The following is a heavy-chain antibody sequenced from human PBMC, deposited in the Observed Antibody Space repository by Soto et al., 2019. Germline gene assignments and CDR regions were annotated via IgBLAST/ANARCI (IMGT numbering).Heavy chain of an antibody. V-gene: IGHV4-30-2*01. Sequence: SETLSLTCAVSGCSISSGGYSWSWIRQPPGKGLEWIGYIYHSGSTYYNPSLKSRVTISVDRSKNQFSLKLSSVTAADTAVYYCARGYSYGIPLGWFDPWGQGTLVTVSS. CDR2: IYHSGST. CDR3: ARGYSYGIPLGWFDP. D-gene: IGHD5-18*01. CDR1: GCSISSGGYS. J-gene: IGHJ5*02.